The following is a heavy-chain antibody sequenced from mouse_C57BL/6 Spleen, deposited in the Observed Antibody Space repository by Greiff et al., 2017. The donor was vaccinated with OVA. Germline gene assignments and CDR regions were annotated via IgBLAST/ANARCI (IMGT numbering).Heavy chain of an antibody. CDR2: IYPGDGDT. CDR1: GYAFSSSW. CDR3: ARGLRDDAMDY. D-gene: IGHD1-1*01. V-gene: IGHV1-82*01. J-gene: IGHJ4*01. Sequence: QVQLQQSGPELVKPGASVKISCKASGYAFSSSWMNWVKQRPGKGLEWIGRIYPGDGDTNYNGKFKGKATLTADKSSSTAYMQLSSLTSEDSAVYFCARGLRDDAMDYWGQGTSVTVSS.